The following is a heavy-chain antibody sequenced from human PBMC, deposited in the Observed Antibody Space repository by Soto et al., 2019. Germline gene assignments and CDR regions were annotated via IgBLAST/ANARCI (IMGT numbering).Heavy chain of an antibody. CDR3: ARDRGDELWRGFRWWFDP. CDR1: GGSISSYY. D-gene: IGHD3-3*01. V-gene: IGHV4-59*01. Sequence: SETLSLTCTVSGGSISSYYWSWILQPPGKGLEWIGYIYYSGSTNYNPSLKSRVTISVDTSKNQFSLKLSSVTAADTAMYYCARDRGDELWRGFRWWFDPWGQGTLVTVSS. CDR2: IYYSGST. J-gene: IGHJ5*02.